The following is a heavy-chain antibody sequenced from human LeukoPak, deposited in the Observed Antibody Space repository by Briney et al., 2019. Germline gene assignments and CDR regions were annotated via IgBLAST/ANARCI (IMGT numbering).Heavy chain of an antibody. D-gene: IGHD5-24*01. V-gene: IGHV3-33*06. J-gene: IGHJ4*02. CDR1: GFTFSSYG. CDR3: AKDLRWLQTQPPEIGY. CDR2: IWYDGSNK. Sequence: GRSLRLSCAASGFTFSSYGMHWVRQAPGKGLEWVAVIWYDGSNKYYADSVKGRFTTSRDNSKNTLYLQMNSLRAEDTAVYYCAKDLRWLQTQPPEIGYWGQGTLVTVSS.